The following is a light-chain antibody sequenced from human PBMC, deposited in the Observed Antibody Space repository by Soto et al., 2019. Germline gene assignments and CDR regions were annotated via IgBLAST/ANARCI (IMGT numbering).Light chain of an antibody. CDR2: GAS. CDR1: QSVGSS. J-gene: IGKJ1*01. Sequence: EIVMTQSLATLSVSPGERATLSCRASQSVGSSLAWYQKKPGQAPRLLIYGASTRATGIPARFSGSGSGTEFTLTISSLQSEDFAVYYCQQYNNWWTFGQGTRVEIK. V-gene: IGKV3-15*01. CDR3: QQYNNWWT.